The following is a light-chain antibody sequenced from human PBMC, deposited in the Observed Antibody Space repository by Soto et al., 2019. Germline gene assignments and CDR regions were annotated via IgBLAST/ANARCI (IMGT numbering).Light chain of an antibody. Sequence: DIQMTQSPSSVSASVGDKVTITCRASQAISDWLAWYQQKPGKAPKLLIYAASRLQSGVPSRFSGSGSGTDFSLTISSLQPEDFASYYCQQANTFPYIFGPGTKVEIK. CDR1: QAISDW. CDR3: QQANTFPYI. CDR2: AAS. V-gene: IGKV1-12*01. J-gene: IGKJ3*01.